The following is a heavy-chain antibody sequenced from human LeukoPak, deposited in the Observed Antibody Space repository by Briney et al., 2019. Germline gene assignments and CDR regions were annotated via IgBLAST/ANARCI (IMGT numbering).Heavy chain of an antibody. CDR2: INPSGGST. J-gene: IGHJ4*02. D-gene: IGHD1-26*01. Sequence: ASVKVSCKASGYTFTSYYMRWVRQAPGQGLEWMGIINPSGGSTSYAQKFQGRVTMTRDTSTSTVYMELSSLRSEDMAVYYCARGPFPGGSGSSVLVYWGQGTLVTVSS. CDR3: ARGPFPGGSGSSVLVY. V-gene: IGHV1-46*01. CDR1: GYTFTSYY.